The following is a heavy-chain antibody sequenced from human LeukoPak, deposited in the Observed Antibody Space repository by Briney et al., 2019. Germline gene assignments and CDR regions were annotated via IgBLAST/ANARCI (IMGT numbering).Heavy chain of an antibody. D-gene: IGHD1-1*01. CDR2: ISGSGGSR. CDR1: GFIFSNYI. CDR3: AKVSTETYYDY. V-gene: IGHV3-23*01. J-gene: IGHJ4*02. Sequence: GGSLRLSCAASGFIFSNYIVTWVRQAPGRGLDWVSSISGSGGSRYYGDSVKGRFTISRDNSKNTVCLQLNSLRAEDTAVYYCAKVSTETYYDYWGQGTLVTVSS.